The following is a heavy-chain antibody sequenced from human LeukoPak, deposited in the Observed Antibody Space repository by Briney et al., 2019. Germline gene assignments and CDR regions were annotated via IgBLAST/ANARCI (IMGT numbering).Heavy chain of an antibody. CDR3: ARNLFRGLYFFDP. J-gene: IGHJ5*02. Sequence: PGGSLRLSCAASGFNLSTYTMTWVRQSPGKGLEWVSSISGSGSYIYYGDSMKGRFTISRDNANNSLYLQMNNLTADDTAVYYCARNLFRGLYFFDPWGQGALVTVSS. D-gene: IGHD1-14*01. CDR2: ISGSGSYI. CDR1: GFNLSTYT. V-gene: IGHV3-21*01.